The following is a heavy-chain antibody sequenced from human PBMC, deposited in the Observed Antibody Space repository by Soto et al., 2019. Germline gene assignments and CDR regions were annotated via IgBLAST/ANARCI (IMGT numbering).Heavy chain of an antibody. CDR1: GCTVRDFF. CDR3: ARDRFGGSYDFCH. D-gene: IGHD3-3*01. V-gene: IGHV3-66*01. CDR2: ISSDDNT. J-gene: IGHJ4*02. Sequence: PGVLLRLCCAASGCTVRDFFISWIRQASGKGLEWVSTISSDDNTYYADSVKGRFTISRDISKNTLFLEMNRLRVEDTAVYHCARDRFGGSYDFCHGGQGTLVTVSS.